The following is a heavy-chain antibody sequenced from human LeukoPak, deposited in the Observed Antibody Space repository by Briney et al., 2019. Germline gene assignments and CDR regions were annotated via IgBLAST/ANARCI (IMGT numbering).Heavy chain of an antibody. D-gene: IGHD3-22*01. V-gene: IGHV1-69*06. Sequence: SVKVSCKASGGTFSSYAISWVRQAPGHGLEWMGGIIPIFGTANYAQKFQGRVTITANKSTSTAYMELSSLRSEDTAVYYCARPVDYYDSSEGYWDFDLWGRGTLVTVPS. J-gene: IGHJ2*01. CDR2: IIPIFGTA. CDR3: ARPVDYYDSSEGYWDFDL. CDR1: GGTFSSYA.